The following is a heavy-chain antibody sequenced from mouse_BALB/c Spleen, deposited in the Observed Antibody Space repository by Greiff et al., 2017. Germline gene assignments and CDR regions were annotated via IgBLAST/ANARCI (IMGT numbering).Heavy chain of an antibody. CDR2: IDPENGNT. D-gene: IGHD4-1*01. V-gene: IGHV14-1*02. Sequence: EVQLQQSGAELVRPGALVKLSCKASGFNIKDYYMHWVKQRPEQGLEWIGWIDPENGNTIYDPKFQGKASITADTSSNTAYLQLSSLTSEDTAVYYCARGLGWFAYWGQGTLVTVSA. CDR3: ARGLGWFAY. J-gene: IGHJ3*01. CDR1: GFNIKDYY.